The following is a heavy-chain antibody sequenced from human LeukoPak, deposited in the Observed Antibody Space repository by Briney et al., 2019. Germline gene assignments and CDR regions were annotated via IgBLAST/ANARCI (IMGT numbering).Heavy chain of an antibody. Sequence: SGTLSLTCAVSGGSISSSNWWSWVRPPPGKGLEWIGEIYHSGSTNYNPSLKSRVTISVDKSKNQFSLKLSSVTAADTAVYYCARLEGYCSGGSCPFDYWGQGTLVTVSS. CDR2: IYHSGST. V-gene: IGHV4-4*02. CDR1: GGSISSSNW. CDR3: ARLEGYCSGGSCPFDY. D-gene: IGHD2-15*01. J-gene: IGHJ4*02.